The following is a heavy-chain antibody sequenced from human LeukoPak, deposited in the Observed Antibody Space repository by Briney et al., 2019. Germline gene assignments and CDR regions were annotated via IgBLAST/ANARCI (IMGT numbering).Heavy chain of an antibody. Sequence: GGSPRLSCAASGFTFSSYWMHWVRQAPGKGLVWVSRIKTDGSTTDYADSVKGRFTISRDNAKNTMYLQMNSLRVEDTAVYYCARGVPGTGSDIWGLGTMVTVSS. CDR1: GFTFSSYW. CDR3: ARGVPGTGSDI. V-gene: IGHV3-74*01. J-gene: IGHJ3*02. D-gene: IGHD1-14*01. CDR2: IKTDGSTT.